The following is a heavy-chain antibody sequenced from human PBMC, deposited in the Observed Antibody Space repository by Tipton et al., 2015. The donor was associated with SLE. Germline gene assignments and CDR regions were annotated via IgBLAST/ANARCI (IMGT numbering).Heavy chain of an antibody. D-gene: IGHD3-3*01. CDR2: IKSKTDGGTT. Sequence: GSLRLSCAASGLTFSNAWMTWVRQAPGKGLEWVGRIKSKTDGGTTDCAAPVKGRFTISRDDSKNTLYLQMNSLKTEDTAVYYCTTGGSGRFLEWYYWGQGTLVTVSS. CDR1: GLTFSNAW. V-gene: IGHV3-15*01. CDR3: TTGGSGRFLEWYY. J-gene: IGHJ4*02.